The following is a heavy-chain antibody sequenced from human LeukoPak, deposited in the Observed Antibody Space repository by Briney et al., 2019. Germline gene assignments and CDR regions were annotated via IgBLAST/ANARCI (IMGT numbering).Heavy chain of an antibody. D-gene: IGHD3-22*01. Sequence: SETLSLTCTVSGGSISSSSYYWGWIRQPPGKGLEWIGSIYYSGSTYYNPSLKNRVTISVDTSKNQFSLKLSSVTAADTAVYYCARGDHYYDSSGYYQPLYYFDYWGQGTLVTVSS. CDR2: IYYSGST. CDR3: ARGDHYYDSSGYYQPLYYFDY. V-gene: IGHV4-39*07. CDR1: GGSISSSSYY. J-gene: IGHJ4*02.